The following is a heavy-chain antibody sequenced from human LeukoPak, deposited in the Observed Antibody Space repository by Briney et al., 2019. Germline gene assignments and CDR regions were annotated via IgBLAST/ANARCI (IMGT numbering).Heavy chain of an antibody. Sequence: PSETLSLTCAVYGGSFSGYYWSWIRQPPGKGLEWIGEINHSGSTNYNPSLKSRVTISVDTSKNQFSLKLSSVTAADTAVYYCARVGIAVAGRIRIFDYWGQGTLVTVSS. D-gene: IGHD6-19*01. V-gene: IGHV4-34*01. CDR3: ARVGIAVAGRIRIFDY. CDR1: GGSFSGYY. CDR2: INHSGST. J-gene: IGHJ4*02.